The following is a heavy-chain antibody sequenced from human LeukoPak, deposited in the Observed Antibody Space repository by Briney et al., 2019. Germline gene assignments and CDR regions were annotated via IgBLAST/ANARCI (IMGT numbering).Heavy chain of an antibody. CDR2: VFHSGST. CDR3: ARDLAVAGTNYFGF. D-gene: IGHD6-19*01. J-gene: IGHJ4*02. V-gene: IGHV4-4*02. CDR1: GDSISSNEW. Sequence: PSGTLSLTCSVSGDSISSNEWWCWVRQPPGKGLEWIGEVFHSGSTNFNPSLKSRVTISIDKSKNQFSLEVTSVTAADTAIYYCARDLAVAGTNYFGFWGQGVLVTVSS.